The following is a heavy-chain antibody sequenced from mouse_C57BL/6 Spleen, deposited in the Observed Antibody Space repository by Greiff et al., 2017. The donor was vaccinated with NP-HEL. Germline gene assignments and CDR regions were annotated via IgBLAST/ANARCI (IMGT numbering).Heavy chain of an antibody. Sequence: QVQLQQPGAELVRPGSSVKLSCKASGYTFTSYWMHWVKQRPIQGLEWIGNIDPSDSETHYNQKFKDKATLTVDKSSSTAYMQLSSLTSEDSAVYYCAREGLYYYGSSRAMDYWGQGTSVTVSS. J-gene: IGHJ4*01. CDR2: IDPSDSET. D-gene: IGHD1-1*01. V-gene: IGHV1-52*01. CDR3: AREGLYYYGSSRAMDY. CDR1: GYTFTSYW.